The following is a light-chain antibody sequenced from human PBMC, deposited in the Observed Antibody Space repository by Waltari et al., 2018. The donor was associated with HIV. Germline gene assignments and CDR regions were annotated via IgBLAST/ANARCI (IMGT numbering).Light chain of an antibody. Sequence: DIQMTQSPSSLSASIGGRVTITCRSSQSIRSNLNWYQQKPGKAPKLLIYAASSLQSGVPSRFSGSGSGTDFTLTISSLQPEECVTYHCEQSYNSPRTFGQGTKVEIK. CDR1: QSIRSN. V-gene: IGKV1-39*01. CDR3: EQSYNSPRT. J-gene: IGKJ1*01. CDR2: AAS.